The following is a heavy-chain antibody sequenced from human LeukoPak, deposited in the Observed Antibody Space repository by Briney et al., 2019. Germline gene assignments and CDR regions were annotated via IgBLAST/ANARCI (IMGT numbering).Heavy chain of an antibody. J-gene: IGHJ6*02. V-gene: IGHV4-34*01. D-gene: IGHD3-22*01. CDR1: GGSFSGYY. CDR2: INHSGST. CDR3: ASGMNYYDSSGYSAGFGFTYGMDV. Sequence: PSETLSLTCAVYGGSFSGYYWSWIRQPPGKGLEWIGEINHSGSTNYNTSLTSRVTISVDTSKNQFSLKLSSVTAADTAVYYCASGMNYYDSSGYSAGFGFTYGMDVWGQGTTVTVSS.